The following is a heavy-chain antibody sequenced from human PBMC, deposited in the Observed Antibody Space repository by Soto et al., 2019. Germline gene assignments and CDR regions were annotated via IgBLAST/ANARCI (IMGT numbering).Heavy chain of an antibody. CDR1: GYTFTGYY. J-gene: IGHJ5*02. CDR2: INPNSGGT. V-gene: IGHV1-2*02. D-gene: IGHD5-12*01. CDR3: ARAWRDGYKLGVWFDP. Sequence: GASVKVSCKASGYTFTGYYMHWVRQAPGQGLEWMGWINPNSGGTNYAQKFQGRVTMTRDTSISTAYMELSRLRSDDTAVYYCARAWRDGYKLGVWFDPWGQGTLVTVSS.